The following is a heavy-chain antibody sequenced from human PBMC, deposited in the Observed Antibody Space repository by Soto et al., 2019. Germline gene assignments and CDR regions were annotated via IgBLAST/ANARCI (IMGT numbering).Heavy chain of an antibody. CDR2: INAGNGNT. D-gene: IGHD3-22*01. CDR1: GYTFTSYA. Sequence: ASVKVSCKATGYTFTSYAMHWVRKAPGERVEWMGWINAGNGNTKYSQKFQGRVTITRDTSASTAYMELSSLRSEDTAVYYCARACSGGSCYYYDSSGYYDYWGQGTLVTVSS. J-gene: IGHJ4*02. CDR3: ARACSGGSCYYYDSSGYYDY. V-gene: IGHV1-3*01.